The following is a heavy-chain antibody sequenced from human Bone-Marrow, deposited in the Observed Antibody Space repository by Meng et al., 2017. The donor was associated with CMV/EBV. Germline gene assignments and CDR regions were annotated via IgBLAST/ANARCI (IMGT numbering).Heavy chain of an antibody. V-gene: IGHV4-59*01. D-gene: IGHD3-3*01. CDR2: IYYSGST. CDR1: GGSISSYY. CDR3: ARGRYYDFWSGYYTGIGWFDP. J-gene: IGHJ5*02. Sequence: SETLSLTCTVSGGSISSYYWSWIRQPPGKGLEWIGDIYYSGSTNYNPSLKSRVTISVDMSKNQFSLKLSSVTAADTAVYYCARGRYYDFWSGYYTGIGWFDPWGQGTLVTVYS.